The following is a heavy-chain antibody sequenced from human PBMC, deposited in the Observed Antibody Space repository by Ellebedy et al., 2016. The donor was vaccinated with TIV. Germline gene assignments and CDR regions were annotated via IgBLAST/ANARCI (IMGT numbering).Heavy chain of an antibody. D-gene: IGHD1-1*01. J-gene: IGHJ4*02. CDR3: ARDDDWNDGFDY. V-gene: IGHV1-18*04. Sequence: GESLKISXKGSGYSFTSYGISWVRQAPGQGLEWMGWINAYNGNTNYAQKLQGRVTMTTDTSTSTAYMELRSLRSDDTAVYYCARDDDWNDGFDYWGQGTLVTVSS. CDR1: GYSFTSYG. CDR2: INAYNGNT.